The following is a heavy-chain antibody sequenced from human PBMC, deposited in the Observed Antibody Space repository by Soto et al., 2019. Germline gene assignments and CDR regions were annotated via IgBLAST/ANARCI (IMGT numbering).Heavy chain of an antibody. V-gene: IGHV4-4*07. D-gene: IGHD3-16*01. CDR3: AKGGTYFFDS. CDR1: GASISNFY. J-gene: IGHJ4*02. CDR2: LYTRGTT. Sequence: SETLSLTCSVSGASISNFYWSWIRQSAGKGLEWIGRLYTRGTTDYNPSLKSRVTMSIDTSKNRVSLSLTSVTAADTAVYYCAKGGTYFFDSWGQGIVVTVSS.